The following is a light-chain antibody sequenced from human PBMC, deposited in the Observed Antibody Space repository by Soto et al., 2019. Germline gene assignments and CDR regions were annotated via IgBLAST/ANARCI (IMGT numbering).Light chain of an antibody. V-gene: IGKV1-12*01. CDR1: QNVHRW. Sequence: RRTPSKSSISASVGARATLPCRASQNVHRWLAWYQQRPGQAPKLLVWAATSLHDGVSSRFSGSGSGTEFTLSINCLQPEDSASYCSHEAQSLPYSFGPGSKVDI. CDR2: AAT. J-gene: IGKJ3*01. CDR3: HEAQSLPYS.